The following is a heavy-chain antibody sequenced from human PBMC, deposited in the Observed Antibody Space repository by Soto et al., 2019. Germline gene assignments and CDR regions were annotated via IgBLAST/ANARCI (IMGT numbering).Heavy chain of an antibody. D-gene: IGHD2-2*01. J-gene: IGHJ6*03. CDR2: INNNGSST. CDR3: ARGLSDQTPLTYYYYYYMDV. Sequence: GGSLRLSCAASGFTFSDWNMNWVRQAPGKGLEWLSLINNNGSSTSYADSVKGRFTISRDNAKNTLYLQMNSLRAEDTAVYYCARGLSDQTPLTYYYYYYMDVWGKGTTVTVSS. V-gene: IGHV3-74*01. CDR1: GFTFSDWN.